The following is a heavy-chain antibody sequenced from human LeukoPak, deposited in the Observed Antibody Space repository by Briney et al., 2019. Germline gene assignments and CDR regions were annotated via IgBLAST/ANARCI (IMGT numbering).Heavy chain of an antibody. CDR1: GGSISGSSYS. CDR3: ARQTGSGLFILP. J-gene: IGHJ4*02. D-gene: IGHD3/OR15-3a*01. V-gene: IGHV4-39*07. CDR2: IDYSGTT. Sequence: SETLSLTCSVSGGSISGSSYSWGWIRQPPRKGLEWIGNIDYSGTTHYNPSLKSRVTISIDTSKKQFSLTLSSVTAADTAVYYCARQTGSGLFILPGGQGTLVTVSS.